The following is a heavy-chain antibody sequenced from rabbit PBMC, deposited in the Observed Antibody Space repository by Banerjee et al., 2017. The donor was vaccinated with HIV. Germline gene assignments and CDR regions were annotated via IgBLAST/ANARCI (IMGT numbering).Heavy chain of an antibody. CDR1: GFSFSSSYW. D-gene: IGHD6-1*01. Sequence: QSLEESGGDLVKPGASLTLTCTASGFSFSSSYWICWVRQAPGKGLEWIGCIRTGSSGSTYFASWAKGRFTISKSSSTTVTLQMTSLTVADTTPCFCARGDDVAGYGYAGAFDLWGPGTLVTVS. CDR3: ARGDDVAGYGYAGAFDL. V-gene: IGHV1S40*01. J-gene: IGHJ4*01. CDR2: IRTGSSGST.